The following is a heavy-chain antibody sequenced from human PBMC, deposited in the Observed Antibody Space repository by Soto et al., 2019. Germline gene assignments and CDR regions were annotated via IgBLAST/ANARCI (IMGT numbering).Heavy chain of an antibody. Sequence: SETLSLTCTVSGGSISSGGYYWSWIRQHPGKGLEWIGYIYYSESTYYNPSLKSRVTISVDTSKNQFSLNLSSVTAADTAVYYCARDGVAYGTGSYYYGMDVWGQGTTVSSP. J-gene: IGHJ6*02. D-gene: IGHD3-10*01. CDR2: IYYSEST. CDR3: ARDGVAYGTGSYYYGMDV. V-gene: IGHV4-31*03. CDR1: GGSISSGGYY.